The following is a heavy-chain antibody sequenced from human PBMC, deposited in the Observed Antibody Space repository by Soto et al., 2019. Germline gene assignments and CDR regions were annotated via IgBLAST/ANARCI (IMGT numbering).Heavy chain of an antibody. CDR2: IYHSGST. Sequence: SETLSLTCAVSGGSISSSNWWSWVRQPPGKGLEWIGEIYHSGSTNYNPSLKSRVTISVDKSKNQFSLKLSSVTAADTAVYYCARLGVTTTFYYYYGMDVWGQGTTVTVSS. CDR1: GGSISSSNW. CDR3: ARLGVTTTFYYYYGMDV. D-gene: IGHD3-22*01. J-gene: IGHJ6*02. V-gene: IGHV4-4*02.